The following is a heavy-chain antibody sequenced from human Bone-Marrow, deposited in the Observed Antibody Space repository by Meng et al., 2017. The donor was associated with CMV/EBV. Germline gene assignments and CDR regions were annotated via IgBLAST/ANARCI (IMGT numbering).Heavy chain of an antibody. J-gene: IGHJ6*02. CDR2: ISTHNGNT. D-gene: IGHD3-3*01. CDR3: ARANSTNYDFWSGYLGIHPYYYYYGMDV. V-gene: IGHV1-18*01. Sequence: ASVKVSCKASGYTFISSGIHWVRQAPGQGLEWVGWISTHNGNTNYVKRFQDRITLTTNTSTSTAYMELRSLRSDDTAVYYCARANSTNYDFWSGYLGIHPYYYYYGMDVWGQGTTVTVSS. CDR1: GYTFISSG.